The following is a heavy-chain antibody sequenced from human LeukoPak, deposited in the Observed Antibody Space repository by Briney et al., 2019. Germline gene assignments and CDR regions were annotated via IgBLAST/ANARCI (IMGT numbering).Heavy chain of an antibody. Sequence: PSETLSLTCTVSGGSISSSSYYWGWIRQPPGKGLEWIGSIYYSGSTYYDPSLKSRVTISVDTSKNQFSLKLSSVTAADTAVYYCARHGGSGGNYYYYYMDVWGKGTTVTISS. CDR3: ARHGGSGGNYYYYYMDV. D-gene: IGHD6-19*01. CDR2: IYYSGST. J-gene: IGHJ6*03. CDR1: GGSISSSSYY. V-gene: IGHV4-39*01.